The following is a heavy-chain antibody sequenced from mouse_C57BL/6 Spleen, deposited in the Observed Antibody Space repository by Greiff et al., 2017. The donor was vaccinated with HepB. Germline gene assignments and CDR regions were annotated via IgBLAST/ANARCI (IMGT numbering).Heavy chain of an antibody. CDR1: GYTFTSYW. CDR3: ARVTTGVEDYSMDY. D-gene: IGHD1-1*01. J-gene: IGHJ4*01. CDR2: IDPSDSET. V-gene: IGHV1-52*01. Sequence: QVQLQQPGAELVRPGSSVKLSCKASGYTFTSYWMHWVKQRPIQGLEWIGNIDPSDSETNYNQKFKDKATLTVDKSSSTAYMQLSSLTSEDAAVYYCARVTTGVEDYSMDYWGQGTSVTVSS.